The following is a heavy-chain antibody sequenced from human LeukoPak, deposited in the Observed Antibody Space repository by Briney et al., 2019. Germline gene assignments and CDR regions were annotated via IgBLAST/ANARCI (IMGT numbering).Heavy chain of an antibody. CDR1: GGSISSYY. CDR3: ARAGNYDILTGYYAIDS. J-gene: IGHJ4*02. V-gene: IGHV4-59*01. D-gene: IGHD3-9*01. Sequence: SSETLSLTCTVSGGSISSYYWSWIRQPPGKGLEWIGYIYYSGSTNYNPSLKSRVTISVDTSKNQFSLKLSSVTAADTAVYYCARAGNYDILTGYYAIDSWGQGTLVTVSS. CDR2: IYYSGST.